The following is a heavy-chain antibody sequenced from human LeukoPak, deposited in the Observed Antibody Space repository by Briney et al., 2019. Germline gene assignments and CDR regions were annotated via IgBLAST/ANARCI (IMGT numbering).Heavy chain of an antibody. D-gene: IGHD2-2*01. CDR3: ARSYCSSTSCYVYFDY. CDR1: GYTFTSYA. J-gene: IGHJ4*02. Sequence: ASVKVSCKASGYTFTSYAMHWVRQAPGQRLEWMGWINAGNGNTKYSQKFQGRVTITRDTSTSTAYMELSSLRSEDTAVYYCARSYCSSTSCYVYFDYSGQGTLVTVSS. CDR2: INAGNGNT. V-gene: IGHV1-3*01.